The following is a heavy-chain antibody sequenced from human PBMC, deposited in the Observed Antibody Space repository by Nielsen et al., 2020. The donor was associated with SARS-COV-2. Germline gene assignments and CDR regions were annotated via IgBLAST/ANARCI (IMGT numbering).Heavy chain of an antibody. CDR3: ATGPRAGFSSSWYPYYYGMDV. CDR2: ISAYNGNT. D-gene: IGHD6-13*01. J-gene: IGHJ6*02. V-gene: IGHV1-18*04. CDR1: GYTFTSYG. Sequence: ASVKVSCKASGYTFTSYGISWVRQAPGQGLEWMGWISAYNGNTNYAQKLQGRVTMTEDTSTDTAYMELSSLRSEDTAVYYCATGPRAGFSSSWYPYYYGMDVWGQGTTVTVSS.